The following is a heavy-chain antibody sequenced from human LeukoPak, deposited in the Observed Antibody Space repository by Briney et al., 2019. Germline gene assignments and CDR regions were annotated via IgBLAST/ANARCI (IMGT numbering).Heavy chain of an antibody. J-gene: IGHJ6*02. CDR1: GFTSIAYA. Sequence: GGSLRLSCVGSGFTSIAYALTWARQAPGEGLEWVSGISGGGVTTYYADSVKGRFTISRDNSKNTLYLQMNSLRADDTAIYYCARNQQLGGHSYYYYGMDVWGQGTTVTVSS. CDR3: ARNQQLGGHSYYYYGMDV. V-gene: IGHV3-23*01. D-gene: IGHD3-16*01. CDR2: ISGGGVTT.